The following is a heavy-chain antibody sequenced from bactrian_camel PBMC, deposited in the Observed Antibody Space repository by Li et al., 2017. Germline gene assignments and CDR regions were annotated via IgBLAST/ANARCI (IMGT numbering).Heavy chain of an antibody. CDR2: IDSDGTT. J-gene: IGHJ4*01. CDR1: GYTLPMY. Sequence: VQTGGSRRLSCVASGYTLPMYMAWFRRLPGQEREGVAAIDSDGTTQYANSVKGRFSISRGNAKNAMTLEMNSLKPEDTAMYYCAADQYAFNLGDAYRYWGQGTQVTVS. V-gene: IGHV3S53*01. CDR3: AADQYAFNLGDAYRY. D-gene: IGHD3*01.